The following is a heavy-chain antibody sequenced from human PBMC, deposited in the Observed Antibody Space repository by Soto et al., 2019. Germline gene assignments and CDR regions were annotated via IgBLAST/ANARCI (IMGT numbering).Heavy chain of an antibody. V-gene: IGHV3-21*01. CDR2: ISSSSSYI. D-gene: IGHD3-3*01. CDR1: GFTFSSYS. CDR3: ARAPVLRFLEWYGYYFDY. J-gene: IGHJ4*02. Sequence: GGSLRLSCAASGFTFSSYSMNWVRQAPGKGLEWVSSISSSSSYIYYADSVKGRFTISRDNAKNSLYLQMNSLRAEDTAVYYCARAPVLRFLEWYGYYFDYWGQGTLVTVSS.